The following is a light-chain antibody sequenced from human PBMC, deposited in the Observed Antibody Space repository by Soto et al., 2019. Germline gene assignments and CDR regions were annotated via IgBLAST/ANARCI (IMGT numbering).Light chain of an antibody. CDR2: GAS. Sequence: EIVMTQSQATLSVSPGERATLSCRASQSFSDKLAWYQQKPGQAPRLLIFGASSRAAGIPARFSGSGSGTEFTLTISSLQSEDFAVYYCQQYGNWPLTFGGGTKVEIK. V-gene: IGKV3-15*01. CDR1: QSFSDK. CDR3: QQYGNWPLT. J-gene: IGKJ4*01.